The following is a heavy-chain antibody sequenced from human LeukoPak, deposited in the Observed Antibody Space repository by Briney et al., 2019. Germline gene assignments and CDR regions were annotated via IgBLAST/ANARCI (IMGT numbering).Heavy chain of an antibody. CDR2: ISGSGGST. D-gene: IGHD3-22*01. CDR1: GFTFSSYA. Sequence: GGSLRLSCAASGFTFSSYAMSWVRHAPGKGLEWVSAISGSGGSTYYADSVKGRFTISRDNSKNTLYLQMNSLRAEDTAVYYCANNHYDSSGYYPYYFDYWGQGTLVTVSS. V-gene: IGHV3-23*01. J-gene: IGHJ4*02. CDR3: ANNHYDSSGYYPYYFDY.